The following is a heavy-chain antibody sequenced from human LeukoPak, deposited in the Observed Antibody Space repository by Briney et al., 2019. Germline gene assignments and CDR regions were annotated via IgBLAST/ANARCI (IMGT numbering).Heavy chain of an antibody. V-gene: IGHV3-7*01. D-gene: IGHD7-27*01. CDR1: GFNFSNSW. CDR3: ARDPGGFHP. CDR2: IRQNGRDK. Sequence: PGGSLRLSCAASGFNFSNSWMTWVRQTPGKGLEWVANIRQNGRDKYYVDSVKGRFTISRDNAKNSLYLQMNSLRAEDTAVYYCARDPGGFHPWGQGTLVTVSS. J-gene: IGHJ5*02.